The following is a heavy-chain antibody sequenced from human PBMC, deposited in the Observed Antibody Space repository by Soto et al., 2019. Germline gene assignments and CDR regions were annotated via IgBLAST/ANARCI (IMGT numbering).Heavy chain of an antibody. Sequence: SETLSLSCTVSGGSISSYYWSWIRQPPGKGLEWIGYIYHSGSTNYNSSLKSRVTISVDTSRNQFSLKLSSVTSADTAVYYCARFYSSTCGIDVWGQGTTVTVSS. CDR1: GGSISSYY. CDR3: ARFYSSTCGIDV. CDR2: IYHSGST. V-gene: IGHV4-59*01. J-gene: IGHJ6*02. D-gene: IGHD6-6*01.